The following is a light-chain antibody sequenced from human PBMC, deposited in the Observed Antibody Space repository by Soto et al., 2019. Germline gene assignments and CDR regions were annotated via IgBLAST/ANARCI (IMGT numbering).Light chain of an antibody. CDR2: EVS. CDR1: SSDVGGYNY. Sequence: QSALTQPPSASGSPGQSVTISCTGTSSDVGGYNYVSWYQQHPGKAPKLMIYEVSKRPSGVPDRFSGSKSGNTASLTVSGLQDEDEADYYCSSYAGSTRYVFGTGTKLTVL. J-gene: IGLJ1*01. CDR3: SSYAGSTRYV. V-gene: IGLV2-8*01.